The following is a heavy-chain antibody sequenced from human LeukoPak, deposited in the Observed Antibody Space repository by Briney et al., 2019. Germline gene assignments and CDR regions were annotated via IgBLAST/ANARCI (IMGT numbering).Heavy chain of an antibody. D-gene: IGHD3-10*01. V-gene: IGHV3-30*03. CDR1: GFTFRSYG. CDR3: ARDLAGGHYFDS. CDR2: ISSDGSDK. Sequence: PGGSLRLSCAASGFTFRSYGMHWVRQAPGKGLEWVAVISSDGSDKFHADSVKGRFTISRDDAKNSLYLQMNSLRAEDTAVYYCARDLAGGHYFDSWGQGTLVTVSS. J-gene: IGHJ4*02.